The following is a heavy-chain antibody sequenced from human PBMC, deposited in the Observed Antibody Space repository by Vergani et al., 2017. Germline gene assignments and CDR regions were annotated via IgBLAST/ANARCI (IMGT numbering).Heavy chain of an antibody. CDR1: GGSLSSGGYY. CDR3: VRGRYSGSSSPYYDL. CDR2: IYYSGRT. D-gene: IGHD1-26*01. V-gene: IGHV4-30-4*08. Sequence: QVQLQESGPGLVKPSQTLSLTCTVSGGSLSSGGYYWSWIRQPPGKGLDWIGYIYYSGRTYYNPSLKSRDSISLDTSKHQLSLRLTAVTAADTAVFYCVRGRYSGSSSPYYDLWGHGTLVRVSS. J-gene: IGHJ4*01.